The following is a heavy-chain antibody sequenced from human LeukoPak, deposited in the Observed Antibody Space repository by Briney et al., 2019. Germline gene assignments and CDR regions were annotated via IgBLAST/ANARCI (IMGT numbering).Heavy chain of an antibody. CDR2: VFYSGST. CDR1: GGSISDYF. V-gene: IGHV4-59*01. J-gene: IGHJ5*02. Sequence: PSETLSLTCTVSGGSISDYFWNWVRQPPGKGREWMGNVFYSGSTNYSPSLTSRVTISVDPSKKQFSLKLSSGTAADTAVYYCARSYCTNNKCYSRFDPWGQGTLVTVSS. CDR3: ARSYCTNNKCYSRFDP. D-gene: IGHD2-8*01.